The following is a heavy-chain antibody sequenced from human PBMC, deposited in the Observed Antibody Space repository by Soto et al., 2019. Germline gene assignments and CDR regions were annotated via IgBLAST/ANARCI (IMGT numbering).Heavy chain of an antibody. CDR2: IVVGSGHT. V-gene: IGHV1-58*02. Sequence: ASVKVSCKASGYTFTIYGISWVRQAPGQGLEWMGWIVVGSGHTNYEQTLQERVTITRDLSTSTAYMELSSLRSEDTAVYYCTSVAAPWHTGSYDYFADWGQGTLVTVSS. J-gene: IGHJ4*02. D-gene: IGHD1-26*01. CDR3: TSVAAPWHTGSYDYFAD. CDR1: GYTFTIYG.